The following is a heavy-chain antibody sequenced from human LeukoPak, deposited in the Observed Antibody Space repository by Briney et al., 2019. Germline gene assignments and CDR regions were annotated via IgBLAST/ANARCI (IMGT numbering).Heavy chain of an antibody. CDR2: IIPIFGTA. Sequence: GASVKVSCKASGGTFSSYAISWVRQAPGQGLEWMGGIIPIFGTANYAQKFQGRVTTTADKSTSTAYMELSSLRSEDTAVYYCARGSELWSPHYFDYWGQGTLVTVSS. CDR1: GGTFSSYA. V-gene: IGHV1-69*06. D-gene: IGHD5-18*01. J-gene: IGHJ4*02. CDR3: ARGSELWSPHYFDY.